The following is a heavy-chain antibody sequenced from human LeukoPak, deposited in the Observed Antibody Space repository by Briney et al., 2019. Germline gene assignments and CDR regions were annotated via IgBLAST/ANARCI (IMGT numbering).Heavy chain of an antibody. CDR3: VTYSTGLYKGLEF. Sequence: GGSLTLSCAASGFTFTTYWMSWIRQAPGKGLEWVANINQDGTDKFYVDSVKGRFTFSRDNAQNSLYLQMSSLRVEDTAVYYCVTYSTGLYKGLEFWGQGTQVTVSS. V-gene: IGHV3-7*03. CDR2: INQDGTDK. CDR1: GFTFTTYW. J-gene: IGHJ4*02. D-gene: IGHD2-8*02.